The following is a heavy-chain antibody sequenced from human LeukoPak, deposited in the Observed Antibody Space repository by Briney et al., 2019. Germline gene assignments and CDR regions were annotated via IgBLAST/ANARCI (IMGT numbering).Heavy chain of an antibody. V-gene: IGHV4-4*07. J-gene: IGHJ4*02. D-gene: IGHD3-9*01. CDR2: IHASGDT. Sequence: PSETLSLTCTVSGGSISTYYWSWIRQPAGKGLEWIGRIHASGDTTYSPSLRGRVTMSVDTSRNMFSLKLTSVTAADTAVYYCARPTIFEYYFDSWGQGTLVTVSS. CDR3: ARPTIFEYYFDS. CDR1: GGSISTYY.